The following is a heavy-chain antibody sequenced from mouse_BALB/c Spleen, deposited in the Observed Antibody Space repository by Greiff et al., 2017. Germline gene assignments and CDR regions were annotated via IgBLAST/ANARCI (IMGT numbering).Heavy chain of an antibody. CDR1: GYTFTSYY. CDR3: ARGVITTATDY. Sequence: QVHVKQSGPELVKPGASVRISCKASGYTFTSYYIHWVKQRPGQGLEWIGWIYPGNVNTKYNEKFKGKATLTVDKSSSTAYMQLSSLTSEDSAVYYCARGVITTATDYWGQGTTLTVSS. D-gene: IGHD1-2*01. V-gene: IGHV1S56*01. J-gene: IGHJ2*01. CDR2: IYPGNVNT.